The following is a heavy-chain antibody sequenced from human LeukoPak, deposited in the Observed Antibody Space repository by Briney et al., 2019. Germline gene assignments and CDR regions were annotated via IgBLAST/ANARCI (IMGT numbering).Heavy chain of an antibody. Sequence: SETLSLTCTVSGGSISSYYRSWIRQPAGKGLEWIGRIYTSGSTNYNPSLKSRVTISVDTSKNQFSLKLTSVTAEDTAVYYCAREVVAAPGTVDYWGQGTLVTVSS. CDR1: GGSISSYY. CDR3: AREVVAAPGTVDY. J-gene: IGHJ4*02. CDR2: IYTSGST. D-gene: IGHD6-13*01. V-gene: IGHV4-4*07.